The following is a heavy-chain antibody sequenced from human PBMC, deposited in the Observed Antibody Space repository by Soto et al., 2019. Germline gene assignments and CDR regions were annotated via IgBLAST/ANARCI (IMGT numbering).Heavy chain of an antibody. CDR1: GYTFTSYG. V-gene: IGHV1-18*01. CDR3: ARIIAVAGLGSNYYYGMDV. CDR2: ISAYNGNT. Sequence: QVQLVQSGAEVKKPGASVKVSCKASGYTFTSYGISWVRQAPGQGLEWMGWISAYNGNTNYAQKLQGRVTMTTDTSTSTAYMELRSLRSDDTAVYYCARIIAVAGLGSNYYYGMDVWGQGTTVTVSS. J-gene: IGHJ6*02. D-gene: IGHD6-19*01.